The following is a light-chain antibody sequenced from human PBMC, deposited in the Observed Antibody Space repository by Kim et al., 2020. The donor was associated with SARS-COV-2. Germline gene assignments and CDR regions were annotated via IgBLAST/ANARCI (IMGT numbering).Light chain of an antibody. CDR2: YDT. V-gene: IGLV3-21*04. Sequence: SYELTQPPSVSVAPGEPARITCGGTNIESKSVHWYQQKPGQAPMLAIYYDTDRPSGIPERFSGANSGNTATLTNHRVEAGDEADYYCQVWATSSDPSWVF. CDR1: NIESKS. CDR3: QVWATSSDPSWV. J-gene: IGLJ3*02.